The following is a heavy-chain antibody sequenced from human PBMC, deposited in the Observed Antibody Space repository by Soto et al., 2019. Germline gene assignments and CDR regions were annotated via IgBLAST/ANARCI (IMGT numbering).Heavy chain of an antibody. CDR1: GFTFSSYS. J-gene: IGHJ5*02. D-gene: IGHD2-2*01. CDR2: ISSSSSYI. Sequence: EVQLVESGGGLVKPGGSLRLSCAASGFTFSSYSMNWVRQAPGKGLEWVSSISSSSSYIYYADSVKGRFTISRDNAKNSLYLQKNRLRAEDTAVYYCARDRSGDCSSTSCYGGSNWFDPWGQGTLVTVSS. CDR3: ARDRSGDCSSTSCYGGSNWFDP. V-gene: IGHV3-21*01.